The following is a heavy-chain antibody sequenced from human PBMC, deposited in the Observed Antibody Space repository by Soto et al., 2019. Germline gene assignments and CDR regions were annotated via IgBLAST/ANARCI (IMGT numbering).Heavy chain of an antibody. CDR3: ARSYTMIVVAPDADAFDI. D-gene: IGHD3-22*01. CDR1: GFTFSDYY. V-gene: IGHV3-11*03. CDR2: ISSSSSYT. J-gene: IGHJ3*02. Sequence: GGSLRLSCAASGFTFSDYYMSWIRQAPGKGLEWVSYISSSSSYTNYADSVKGRFTISRDNAKNPLYLQMNSLRAEDTAVYYCARSYTMIVVAPDADAFDIWGQGTMVTVSS.